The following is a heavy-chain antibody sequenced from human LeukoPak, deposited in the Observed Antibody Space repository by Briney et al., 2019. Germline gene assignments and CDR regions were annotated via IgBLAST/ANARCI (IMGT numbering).Heavy chain of an antibody. J-gene: IGHJ4*02. CDR2: IFYSGST. CDR1: GGSISGRNYY. Sequence: TSETLSLTCSVSGGSISGRNYYWGWIRQSPGKGLEWIGSIFYSGSTYYKSSLKGRVTISADTSKNQFSLRLTSVTATDTAIHYCARQPPFFGDYGGYWGPGTLVTVSS. V-gene: IGHV4-39*01. D-gene: IGHD4/OR15-4a*01. CDR3: ARQPPFFGDYGGY.